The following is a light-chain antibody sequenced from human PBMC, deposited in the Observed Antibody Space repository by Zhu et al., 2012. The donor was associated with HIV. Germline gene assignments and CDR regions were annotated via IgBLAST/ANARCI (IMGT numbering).Light chain of an antibody. CDR2: DAF. V-gene: IGKV3-15*01. CDR3: QQYNNWPYT. CDR1: QSVSSK. Sequence: VMTQSPATLSVSPGERATLSCRASQSVSSKLAWYQQKPGQAPRLLMYDAFTRATGIPAKFSGSGSGTEFTLTISSMQSEDFAIYYCQQYNNWPYTFGQGTRIEIK. J-gene: IGKJ2*01.